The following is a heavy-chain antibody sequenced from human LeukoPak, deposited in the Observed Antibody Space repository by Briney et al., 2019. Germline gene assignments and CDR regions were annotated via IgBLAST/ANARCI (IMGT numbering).Heavy chain of an antibody. D-gene: IGHD2-2*01. CDR3: ARDGSWSSISYSDY. CDR1: GYTFTSYD. CDR2: MNPNSGNT. J-gene: IGHJ4*02. Sequence: ASVKVSCKASGYTFTSYDINWVRQATGQGLEWMGWMNPNSGNTGYVQKFQGRVTMTRNTSISTAYMELTRLRSDDAAVYFCARDGSWSSISYSDYWGQGTLVTVSS. V-gene: IGHV1-8*01.